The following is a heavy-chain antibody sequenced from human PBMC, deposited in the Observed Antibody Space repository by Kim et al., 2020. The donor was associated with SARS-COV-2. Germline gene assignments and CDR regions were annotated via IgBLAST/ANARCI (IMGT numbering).Heavy chain of an antibody. D-gene: IGHD2-2*01. CDR3: ARGAIVVVPAAMLSYFDY. V-gene: IGHV4-34*01. J-gene: IGHJ4*02. Sequence: SETLSLTCAVYGGSFSGYYWSWIRQPPGKGLEWIGEINHSGSTNYNPSLKSRVTISVDTSKNQFSLKLSSVTAADTAVYYCARGAIVVVPAAMLSYFDYWGQGTLVTVSS. CDR1: GGSFSGYY. CDR2: INHSGST.